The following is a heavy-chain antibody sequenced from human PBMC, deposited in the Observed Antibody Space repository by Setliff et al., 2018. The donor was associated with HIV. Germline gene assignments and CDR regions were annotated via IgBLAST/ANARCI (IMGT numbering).Heavy chain of an antibody. CDR3: ARVVVVIGSQDYFDY. CDR2: IYSGGDA. V-gene: IGHV3-66*02. J-gene: IGHJ4*02. D-gene: IGHD2-21*01. CDR1: GLSISSNY. Sequence: PGGSLRLSCAASGLSISSNYMGWVRQAPGKGLEWVSIIYSGGDAYYSDSLKGRFTISRDNSRNTLYLQMSSLRADDTAVYYCARVVVVIGSQDYFDYWGQGMLVTVSS.